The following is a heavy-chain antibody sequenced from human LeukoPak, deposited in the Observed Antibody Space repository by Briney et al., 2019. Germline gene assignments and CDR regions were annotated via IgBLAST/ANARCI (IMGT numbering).Heavy chain of an antibody. CDR2: IYYSGST. CDR1: GSSISNYY. V-gene: IGHV4-59*08. Sequence: SETLSLTCTVSGSSISNYYWSWIRQPPGKGLEWIGYIYYSGSTYYNPSLKSRVTISVDTSKNQFSLKLSSVTAADTAVYYCARVKLVGYDKPLDYWGQGTLVTVSS. D-gene: IGHD3-22*01. J-gene: IGHJ4*02. CDR3: ARVKLVGYDKPLDY.